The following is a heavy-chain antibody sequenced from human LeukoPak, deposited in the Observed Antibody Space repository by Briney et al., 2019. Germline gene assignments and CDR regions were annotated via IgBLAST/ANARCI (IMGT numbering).Heavy chain of an antibody. Sequence: GGSLRLSCAASGFTFNTFAMSWVRQAPGKGLEWVSVISGSGDSTYYADSVEGRCTSSRDNSKDALYLQMNSLRAEDTAVYYCARVGYSGYDYDYWGQGTLVTVSS. CDR2: ISGSGDST. CDR3: ARVGYSGYDYDY. V-gene: IGHV3-23*01. CDR1: GFTFNTFA. D-gene: IGHD5-12*01. J-gene: IGHJ4*02.